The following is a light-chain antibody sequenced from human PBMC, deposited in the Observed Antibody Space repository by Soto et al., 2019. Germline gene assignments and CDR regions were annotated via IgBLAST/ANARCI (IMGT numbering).Light chain of an antibody. V-gene: IGLV2-23*02. CDR1: SSDVGSYDL. Sequence: QSALTQPASVSGSPGQSITISCAGVSSDVGSYDLVSWYQQHPDKAPQLMIYGVTKRPSGVSNRFSGSKSGNTASLTISGLQTEDEAEYYCCSYVGRSHYVFGTGTKLTVL. J-gene: IGLJ1*01. CDR2: GVT. CDR3: CSYVGRSHYV.